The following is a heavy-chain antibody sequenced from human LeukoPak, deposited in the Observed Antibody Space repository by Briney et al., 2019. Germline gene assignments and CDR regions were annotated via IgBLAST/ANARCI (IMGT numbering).Heavy chain of an antibody. J-gene: IGHJ4*02. Sequence: GGSRRLSCAASGFTFSGSAIHWVRQASGKGLEWLGRIRSKAKSYATAYGASVEGRFTISRDDSKNTAYLQMNSLITEDTAVYFCTALGIAAAGMDYWGQGTLVTVSS. CDR1: GFTFSGSA. D-gene: IGHD6-13*01. V-gene: IGHV3-73*01. CDR3: TALGIAAAGMDY. CDR2: IRSKAKSYAT.